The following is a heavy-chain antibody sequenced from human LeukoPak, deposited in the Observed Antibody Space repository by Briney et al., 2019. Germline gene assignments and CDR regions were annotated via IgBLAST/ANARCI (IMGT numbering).Heavy chain of an antibody. CDR2: ISSSSSTI. D-gene: IGHD6-19*01. CDR3: AREVGIAVAGTFDY. V-gene: IGHV3-48*01. CDR1: EFTFSSYS. J-gene: IGHJ4*02. Sequence: PGGSLRLSCAASEFTFSSYSMNWVRHAPGKGLEWVSYISSSSSTIYYADSVKGRFTISRDSAKNSLYLQMNSLRAEDTAVYYCAREVGIAVAGTFDYWGQGTLVTVSS.